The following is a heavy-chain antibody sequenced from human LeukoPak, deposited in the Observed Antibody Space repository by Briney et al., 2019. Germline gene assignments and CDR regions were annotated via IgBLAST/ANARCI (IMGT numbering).Heavy chain of an antibody. CDR3: TRSIVGAIRRYFQH. CDR2: VNHSGST. CDR1: GGSFSGYY. Sequence: PSETLSLTCAVYGGSFSGYYWSWIRQPPGKGLEWIGEVNHSGSTNYNPSLKSRVTISVDTSKNQFSLKLSSVTAAGTAVYYCTRSIVGAIRRYFQHWGQGTLVTVSS. V-gene: IGHV4-34*01. J-gene: IGHJ1*01. D-gene: IGHD1-26*01.